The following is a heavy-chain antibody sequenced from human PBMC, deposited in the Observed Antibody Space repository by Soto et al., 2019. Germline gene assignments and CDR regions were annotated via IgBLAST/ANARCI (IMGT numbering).Heavy chain of an antibody. V-gene: IGHV4-34*01. D-gene: IGHD6-6*01. Sequence: PSETLSLTCAVYGGSFSGYYWSWIRQPPGKGLEWIGEINHSGSTNYNPSLKSRVTISVDTSKNQFSLKLSSVTAADTAVYYCARKGIAARLLAYNWFDPWGQGTQVTVSS. CDR2: INHSGST. CDR1: GGSFSGYY. J-gene: IGHJ5*02. CDR3: ARKGIAARLLAYNWFDP.